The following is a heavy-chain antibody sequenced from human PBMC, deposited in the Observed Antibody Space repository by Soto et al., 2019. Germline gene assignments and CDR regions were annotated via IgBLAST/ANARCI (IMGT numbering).Heavy chain of an antibody. CDR3: ARDVESGSSQYYYYYYGMDV. Sequence: SGGSLRISCAASVLTFSIYAMDWVRQAPGKGLELVAVISYDGSNKYYADSVKGRFTISRDNSKNTLYLQMNSLRAEDTAVYYCARDVESGSSQYYYYYYGMDVWGQGTTVTVSS. CDR2: ISYDGSNK. CDR1: VLTFSIYA. J-gene: IGHJ6*01. V-gene: IGHV3-30-3*01. D-gene: IGHD1-26*01.